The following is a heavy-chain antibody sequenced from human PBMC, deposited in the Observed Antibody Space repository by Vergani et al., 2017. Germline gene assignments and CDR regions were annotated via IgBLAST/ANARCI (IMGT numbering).Heavy chain of an antibody. CDR3: AKDIVVVPAATTYNWFDP. D-gene: IGHD2-2*01. V-gene: IGHV4-39*07. CDR2: IYYSGST. CDR1: GGSISSSSYY. J-gene: IGHJ5*02. Sequence: QLQLQESGPGLVKPSETLSLPCTVSGGSISSSSYYWGWIRQPPGKGLEWIGSIYYSGSTYYNPSLKSRGTISVDTSKNQFSLKLSSVTAADTAVYYCAKDIVVVPAATTYNWFDPWGQGTLVTVSS.